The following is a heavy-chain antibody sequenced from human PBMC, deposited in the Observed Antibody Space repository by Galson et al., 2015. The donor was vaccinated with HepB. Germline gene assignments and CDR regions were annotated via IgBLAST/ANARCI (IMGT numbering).Heavy chain of an antibody. CDR3: ARFHYYDSSGLFDY. CDR1: GYTFTSYG. CDR2: ISAYNGNT. J-gene: IGHJ4*02. D-gene: IGHD3-22*01. V-gene: IGHV1-18*01. Sequence: SVKVSCKASGYTFTSYGISWVRQAPGQGLEWMGWISAYNGNTNYAQKLQGSVTMTTDTSTSTAYMELRSLRSDDTAVYYCARFHYYDSSGLFDYWGQGTLVTVSS.